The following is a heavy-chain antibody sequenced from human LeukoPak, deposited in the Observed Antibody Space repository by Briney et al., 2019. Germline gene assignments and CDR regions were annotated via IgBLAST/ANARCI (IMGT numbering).Heavy chain of an antibody. D-gene: IGHD2-2*01. CDR1: GGTFSSYA. V-gene: IGHV1-69*05. J-gene: IGHJ3*02. CDR2: IIPIFGTA. Sequence: SVKVSCKASGGTFSSYAVSWVRQAPGQGLEWMGRIIPIFGTANYAQKFQGRVTITTDESTSTAYMELSSLRSEDTAVYYCAREPYCSSTSCYAFDIWGQGTMVTVSS. CDR3: AREPYCSSTSCYAFDI.